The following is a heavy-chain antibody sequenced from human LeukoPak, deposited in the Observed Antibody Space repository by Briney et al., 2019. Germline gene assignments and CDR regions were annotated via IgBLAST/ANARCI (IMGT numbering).Heavy chain of an antibody. Sequence: LETLSLTCTVSGGSISSYYWSWIRQPPGKGLEWIGYIYYSGSTNYNPSLKSRVTISVDTSKNQFSLKLSSVTAADTAVYYCARVREITMIVRYFDYWGQGTLVTVSS. CDR2: IYYSGST. J-gene: IGHJ4*02. CDR3: ARVREITMIVRYFDY. CDR1: GGSISSYY. D-gene: IGHD3-22*01. V-gene: IGHV4-59*01.